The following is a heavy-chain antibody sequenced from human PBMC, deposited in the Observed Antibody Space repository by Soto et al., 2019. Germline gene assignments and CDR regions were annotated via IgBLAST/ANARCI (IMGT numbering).Heavy chain of an antibody. J-gene: IGHJ6*02. CDR3: ARDAGYGDYLEYYYYGMDV. D-gene: IGHD4-17*01. V-gene: IGHV4-61*01. CDR1: VGSVSSGSYY. CDR2: IYYSGST. Sequence: PSETLSLTCTVSVGSVSSGSYYWSWIRQPPGKGLEWIGYIYYSGSTNYNPSLKSRVTISVDTSKNQFSLKLSSVTAADTAVYYCARDAGYGDYLEYYYYGMDVWGQGTTVTVSS.